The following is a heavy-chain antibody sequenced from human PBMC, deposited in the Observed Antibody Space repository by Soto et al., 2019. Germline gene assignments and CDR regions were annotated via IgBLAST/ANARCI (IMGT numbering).Heavy chain of an antibody. V-gene: IGHV3-30*14. CDR2: ISYDGSDK. Sequence: QVRLVESGGGVVQPGGSLRLSCAASGFTFSNYPMHWVRQAPGKGLEWVAVISYDGSDKYYADSVKGRLTLSRDNSKNTLYLQMNSLTAEDTAVYFCARRTLVNSRYPQHWGQGTLVTVSS. CDR1: GFTFSNYP. J-gene: IGHJ1*01. CDR3: ARRTLVNSRYPQH. D-gene: IGHD2-8*02.